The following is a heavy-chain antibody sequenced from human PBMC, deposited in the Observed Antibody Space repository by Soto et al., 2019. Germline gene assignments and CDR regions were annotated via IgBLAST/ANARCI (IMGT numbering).Heavy chain of an antibody. V-gene: IGHV4-31*03. Sequence: SETLSLTCTVYGGSISSGGYYWSWIRQHPGKGLEWIGYIYYSGSTYYNPSLKSRVTISVDTSKNQFSLKLSSVTAADTAVYYCARSSITIFGVAPNDYWGQGTLVTVSS. CDR1: GGSISSGGYY. D-gene: IGHD3-3*01. J-gene: IGHJ4*02. CDR2: IYYSGST. CDR3: ARSSITIFGVAPNDY.